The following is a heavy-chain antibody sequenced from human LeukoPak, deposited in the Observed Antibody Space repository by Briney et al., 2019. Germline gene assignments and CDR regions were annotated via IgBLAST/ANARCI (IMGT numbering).Heavy chain of an antibody. Sequence: SETLSLTCTVSGGSVSSGDYYWSWIRQPPGKGLDWIGNIYYSGSTYYNPSLKSRVTISIDTSKNQFSLKLSSVTAADTAVYYCARAGRIAASGGHYFDYWGQGTLVTVSS. CDR2: IYYSGST. V-gene: IGHV4-30-4*01. D-gene: IGHD2-15*01. CDR3: ARAGRIAASGGHYFDY. J-gene: IGHJ4*02. CDR1: GGSVSSGDYY.